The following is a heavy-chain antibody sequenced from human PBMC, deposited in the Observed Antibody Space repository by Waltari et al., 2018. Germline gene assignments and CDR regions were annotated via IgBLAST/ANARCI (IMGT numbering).Heavy chain of an antibody. CDR3: ARMSSGYYRYYFDY. J-gene: IGHJ4*02. D-gene: IGHD3-22*01. CDR1: GFSLSTSGMR. CDR2: IDWDDDK. Sequence: QVTLKESGPALVKPTQTLTLTCTFSGFSLSTSGMRVSWIRQPPGKALEWLARIDWDDDKFYSTSLKTRLTISKDTSKNQVVLTMTNMDPVDTATYYCARMSSGYYRYYFDYWGQGTLVTVSS. V-gene: IGHV2-70*04.